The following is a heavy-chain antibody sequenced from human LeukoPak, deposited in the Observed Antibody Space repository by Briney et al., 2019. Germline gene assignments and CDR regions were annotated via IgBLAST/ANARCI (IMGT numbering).Heavy chain of an antibody. Sequence: GGSLRLSCAASGFTFSSYAMSWVRQAPGKGLEWVSAISGSGGSTYYADSVKGRFTISRDNSKNTLYPQMNSLRAEDTAVYYCAKDVYYYYDSSGTGPFDYWGQGTLVTVSS. D-gene: IGHD3-22*01. V-gene: IGHV3-23*01. J-gene: IGHJ4*02. CDR3: AKDVYYYYDSSGTGPFDY. CDR2: ISGSGGST. CDR1: GFTFSSYA.